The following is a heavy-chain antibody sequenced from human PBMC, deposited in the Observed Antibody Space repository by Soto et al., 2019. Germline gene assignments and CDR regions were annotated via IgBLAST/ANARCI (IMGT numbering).Heavy chain of an antibody. CDR1: GRSISSNY. D-gene: IGHD4-4*01. J-gene: IGHJ4*02. V-gene: IGHV4-59*01. Sequence: XETLSLTCAVSGRSISSNYWSWIRQSPDKGLDWLGYVFYGGTDYNPSLGGRVSMSVETSKSQFSLKLTSVTAADTAVYYCASYRGALYFDYWGQGILVTVSS. CDR2: VFYGGT. CDR3: ASYRGALYFDY.